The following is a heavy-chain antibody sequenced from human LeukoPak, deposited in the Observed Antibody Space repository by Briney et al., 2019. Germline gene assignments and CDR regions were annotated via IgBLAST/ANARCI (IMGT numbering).Heavy chain of an antibody. CDR2: ISSSSSTI. CDR3: ARDRLPRIAAAGSFDY. V-gene: IGHV3-48*01. CDR1: GFTFSSYS. D-gene: IGHD6-13*01. Sequence: GGSLRLSCAASGFTFSSYSMNWVRQAPGKGLEWVSYISSSSSTIYYADSVKGRFTISRDNAKNSLYLQMNSLRAEDTAVYYCARDRLPRIAAAGSFDYWGQGTLVTVSS. J-gene: IGHJ4*02.